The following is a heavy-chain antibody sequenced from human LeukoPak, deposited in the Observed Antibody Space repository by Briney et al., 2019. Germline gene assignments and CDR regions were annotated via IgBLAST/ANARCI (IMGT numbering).Heavy chain of an antibody. V-gene: IGHV1-2*06. Sequence: ASVKVSSKASGYTFTGYYMHWVRQAPGQGLEWMGRINPNSGGTNYAQKFQGRVTMTRETSISTAYMELSRLRSDDTAVYYCARVTGYYYYYMDVWGKGTTVTVSS. D-gene: IGHD3-10*01. J-gene: IGHJ6*03. CDR2: INPNSGGT. CDR3: ARVTGYYYYYMDV. CDR1: GYTFTGYY.